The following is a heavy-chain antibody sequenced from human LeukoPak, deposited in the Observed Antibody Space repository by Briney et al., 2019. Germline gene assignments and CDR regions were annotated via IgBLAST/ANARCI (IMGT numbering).Heavy chain of an antibody. D-gene: IGHD6-19*01. CDR3: AKPYTSGWYVGD. CDR2: ISGSGGST. J-gene: IGHJ4*02. V-gene: IGHV3-23*01. Sequence: GRSLRLSCAASGFTFSSYAMSWVGQAPGKGLEWVSAISGSGGSTHYADSVKGRFTISRDNSKNTLYLQMNSLRAEDTAVYYCAKPYTSGWYVGDWGQGTLVTVSS. CDR1: GFTFSSYA.